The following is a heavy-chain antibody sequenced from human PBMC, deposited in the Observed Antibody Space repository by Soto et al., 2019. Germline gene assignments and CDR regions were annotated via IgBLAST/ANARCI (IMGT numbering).Heavy chain of an antibody. Sequence: QVQLEQSGAEVKKPGSSGKVSCQASGGTFSTSAISWVRQAPGQGLEWMGGIMLIFRTTDYAQKFQGRVTSTAEESTSRAYMELSGLRSDDTAVYYCASDKDRHQLCGNYYYGLDVWGQGTTVTVS. J-gene: IGHJ6*02. D-gene: IGHD3-16*01. V-gene: IGHV1-69*13. CDR3: ASDKDRHQLCGNYYYGLDV. CDR1: GGTFSTSA. CDR2: IMLIFRTT.